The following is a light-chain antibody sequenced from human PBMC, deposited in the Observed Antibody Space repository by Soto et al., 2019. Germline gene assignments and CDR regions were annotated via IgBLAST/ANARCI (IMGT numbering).Light chain of an antibody. CDR2: EVI. Sequence: QSALTQPASVSGSPGQSITISCTGTNSDVGNFNLVSWYQQHPGKAPKHMIYEVIKRPSGVSNRFSGSKSGNTASLTISGLQAEDEADYYCCSYAGSITWVYGGGTKLTVL. CDR3: CSYAGSITWV. J-gene: IGLJ3*02. V-gene: IGLV2-23*02. CDR1: NSDVGNFNL.